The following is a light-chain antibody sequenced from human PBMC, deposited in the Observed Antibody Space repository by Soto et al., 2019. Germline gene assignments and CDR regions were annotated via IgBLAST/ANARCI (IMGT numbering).Light chain of an antibody. V-gene: IGKV1-33*01. CDR1: QDVGNF. Sequence: DTQMTQSASSLSASLGDRVTITCQANQDVGNFLNWYQQKPGKAPKVVIYDASNLPPGVPPRFSGSGSGTQFAFTIRSLQSEDVGTYYCQQYDKPFTFGPGT. CDR3: QQYDKPFT. CDR2: DAS. J-gene: IGKJ3*01.